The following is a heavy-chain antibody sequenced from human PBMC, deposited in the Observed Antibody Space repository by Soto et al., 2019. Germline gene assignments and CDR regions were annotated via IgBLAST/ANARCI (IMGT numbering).Heavy chain of an antibody. CDR2: IVVGSGNT. CDR1: GFTFTSSA. CDR3: AAETYYYDSSDPRGMDV. J-gene: IGHJ6*02. D-gene: IGHD3-22*01. V-gene: IGHV1-58*01. Sequence: VASVKVSCKASGFTFTSSAVQWVRQARGQRLEWIGWIVVGSGNTNYAQKFQERVTITRDMSTSTAYMELSSLRSEDTAVYYCAAETYYYDSSDPRGMDVWGQGTTVTVSS.